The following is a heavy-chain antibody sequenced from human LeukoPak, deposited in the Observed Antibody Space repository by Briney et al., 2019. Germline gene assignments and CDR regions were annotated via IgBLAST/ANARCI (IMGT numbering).Heavy chain of an antibody. CDR1: GFTFSSYG. V-gene: IGHV3-33*01. Sequence: GGSLRLSCAASGFTFSSYGMHWVRQAPGQGLEWVAVIWYDGSNKYYADSVKGRFTISRDNSKNTLYLQMNSLRAEDTAVYYCARDLPRWGGAAAVIGPDYWGQGTLVTVSS. D-gene: IGHD6-13*01. CDR2: IWYDGSNK. CDR3: ARDLPRWGGAAAVIGPDY. J-gene: IGHJ4*02.